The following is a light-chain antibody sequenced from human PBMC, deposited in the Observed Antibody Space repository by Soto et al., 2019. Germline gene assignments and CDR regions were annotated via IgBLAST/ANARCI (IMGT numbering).Light chain of an antibody. CDR3: VSNVGLNTYV. CDR1: SSDVGTYNL. J-gene: IGLJ1*01. CDR2: EVF. V-gene: IGLV2-23*02. Sequence: QSVRTQPGSGCGSPGQSITISCTGTSSDVGTYNLVSWYQQQPGKVPKLILYEVFKRPSGVSSRFSGSRSGNTASLTISRVQADDEALSQCVSNVGLNTYVFGTGTKVTVL.